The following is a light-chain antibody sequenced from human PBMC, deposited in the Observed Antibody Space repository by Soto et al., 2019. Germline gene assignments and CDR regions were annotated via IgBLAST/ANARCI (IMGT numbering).Light chain of an antibody. CDR3: NSYTNSNTLEVV. J-gene: IGLJ2*01. V-gene: IGLV2-14*01. Sequence: QSVLTQPASVSGSPGQSITISCTGTISDVDAYNYVSWFQQHPGKAPKILIYEVTKRPSGVSNRFSGSKSGNTASLTISGLQADDEAQYYCNSYTNSNTLEVVFGGGTKLTVL. CDR2: EVT. CDR1: ISDVDAYNY.